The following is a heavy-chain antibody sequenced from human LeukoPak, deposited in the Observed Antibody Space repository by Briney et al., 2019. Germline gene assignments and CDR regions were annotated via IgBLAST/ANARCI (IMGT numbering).Heavy chain of an antibody. CDR1: GGSISSYY. J-gene: IGHJ2*01. CDR3: ARRPTTVTTRNWCFDL. D-gene: IGHD4-17*01. Sequence: PSETLSLTCTVSGGSISSYYWSWIRQPPGKGLEWIGYIYYSGSTNYNPSLKSRVTVPVDTSKNQFSLKLSSVTAADTAVYYCARRPTTVTTRNWCFDLWGRGTLVTVSS. V-gene: IGHV4-59*12. CDR2: IYYSGST.